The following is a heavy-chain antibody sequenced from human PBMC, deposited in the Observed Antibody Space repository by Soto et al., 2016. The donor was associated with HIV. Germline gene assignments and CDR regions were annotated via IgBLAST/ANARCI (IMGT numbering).Heavy chain of an antibody. CDR3: TSSENSGSYN. Sequence: EVQLVESGGGLVQPGGSLKLSCAASGFTFSGSGIHWVRQASGKGLEWVGRIRSKTRNYATGYGASVKGRFIISRDDSRNMAYLQMNSLKTEDTAVYYCTSSENSGSYNWGQGTLVTVS. D-gene: IGHD1-26*01. V-gene: IGHV3-73*01. J-gene: IGHJ4*02. CDR2: IRSKTRNYAT. CDR1: GFTFSGSG.